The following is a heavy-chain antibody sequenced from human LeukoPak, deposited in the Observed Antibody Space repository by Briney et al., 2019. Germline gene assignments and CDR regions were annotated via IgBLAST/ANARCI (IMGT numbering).Heavy chain of an antibody. D-gene: IGHD1-14*01. CDR1: GYSISSGYY. CDR3: ARDDNSGNHKYTEGGFDI. V-gene: IGHV4-38-2*02. Sequence: SETLSLTCSVSGYSISSGYYWGWIRQSPGKGLEWIGSIYQSGSTYYNPSLKSRVTISVDTSKNQFSLKLSSVTAADTAVYYCARDDNSGNHKYTEGGFDIWDQGTMVTVSS. CDR2: IYQSGST. J-gene: IGHJ3*02.